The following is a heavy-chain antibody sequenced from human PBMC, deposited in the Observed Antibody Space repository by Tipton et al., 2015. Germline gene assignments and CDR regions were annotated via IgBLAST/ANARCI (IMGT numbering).Heavy chain of an antibody. CDR2: IYYSGDT. V-gene: IGHV4-39*01. CDR1: GDSITSNNHY. CDR3: ARGYSNYAGWFGP. J-gene: IGHJ5*02. D-gene: IGHD4-11*01. Sequence: TLSLTCNVSGDSITSNNHYWGWIRQPPGKGLEWVGPIYYSGDTFYNPSLKSRIAVSVDTSKNQFSLKLRSVTAADTAVYHCARGYSNYAGWFGPWGQGTLVTVSS.